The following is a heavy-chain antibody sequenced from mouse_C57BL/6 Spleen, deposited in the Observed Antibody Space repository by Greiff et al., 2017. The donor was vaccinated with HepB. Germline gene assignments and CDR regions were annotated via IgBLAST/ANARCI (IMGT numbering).Heavy chain of an antibody. Sequence: QVQLQQSGPELVKPGASVKISCKASGYAFSSSWMNWVKQRPGKGLEWIGRIYPGDGDTKYNGKFKGKATLTSDKSSSTAYMQLSSLTSEDSAVYFCSRGGYGTYFDYWGQGTTLTVSS. J-gene: IGHJ2*01. D-gene: IGHD2-1*01. V-gene: IGHV1-82*01. CDR3: SRGGYGTYFDY. CDR1: GYAFSSSW. CDR2: IYPGDGDT.